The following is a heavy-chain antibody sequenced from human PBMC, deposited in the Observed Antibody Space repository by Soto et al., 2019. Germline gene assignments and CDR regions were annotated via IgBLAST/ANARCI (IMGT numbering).Heavy chain of an antibody. CDR2: ISSSSNFI. V-gene: IGHV3-21*01. Sequence: EVQLVESGGGLVKPGGSPRLSCAASGFTFSSYSMNWVRQAPGKGLEWVSSISSSSNFISYGDSVKGRFTISRDNAKNSLYLQMSSLRAEDTAVYYCARDRDYYYYYMDVWGKGTTVTVSS. CDR3: ARDRDYYYYYMDV. CDR1: GFTFSSYS. D-gene: IGHD3-10*01. J-gene: IGHJ6*03.